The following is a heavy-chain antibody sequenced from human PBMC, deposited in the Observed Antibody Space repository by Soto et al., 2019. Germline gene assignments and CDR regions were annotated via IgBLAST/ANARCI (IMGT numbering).Heavy chain of an antibody. V-gene: IGHV1-46*01. CDR3: SRDLAAADY. CDR2: INPNGGST. Sequence: QVHLVQSGAEVKKPGASVKVSCKASGYIFINYYIHWVRQAPGQGLEWIGIINPNGGSTNYAQKVRGRVTMARDTSTSTVYMALRSLRSDDTAVYYCSRDLAAADYWCQGTLVTVSS. CDR1: GYIFINYY. J-gene: IGHJ4*02. D-gene: IGHD6-13*01.